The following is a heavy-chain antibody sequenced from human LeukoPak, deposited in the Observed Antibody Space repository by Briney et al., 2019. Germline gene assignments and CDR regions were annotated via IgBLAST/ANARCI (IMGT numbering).Heavy chain of an antibody. V-gene: IGHV1-2*02. J-gene: IGHJ4*02. Sequence: GASVKVSCKASGYTFTGYYMHWVRQAPGQGLEWMGWVNPNSGGTNYAQKFQGRVTITRDTSTSTAYMELSRLRSDDTAVYYCARGDTTVTIDSGLGYWGQGTLVTVSS. CDR1: GYTFTGYY. CDR2: VNPNSGGT. D-gene: IGHD4-17*01. CDR3: ARGDTTVTIDSGLGY.